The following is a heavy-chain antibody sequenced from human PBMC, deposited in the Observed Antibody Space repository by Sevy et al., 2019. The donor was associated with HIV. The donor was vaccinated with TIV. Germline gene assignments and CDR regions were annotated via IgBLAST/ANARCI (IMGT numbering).Heavy chain of an antibody. Sequence: EGSLRLSCAASGFTFSSYWMHWVRQAPGKGLVWVSRINSDGSSTSYADSVKGRFTISRDNAKNTLYLQMNSLRAEDTAVYYCGRGGIIVVVPAAINYYYGMDVWGQGTTVTVSS. CDR2: INSDGSST. CDR3: GRGGIIVVVPAAINYYYGMDV. V-gene: IGHV3-74*01. D-gene: IGHD2-2*01. CDR1: GFTFSSYW. J-gene: IGHJ6*02.